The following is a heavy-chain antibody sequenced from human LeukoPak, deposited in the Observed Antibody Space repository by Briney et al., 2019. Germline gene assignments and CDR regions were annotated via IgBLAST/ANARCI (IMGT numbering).Heavy chain of an antibody. V-gene: IGHV4-34*01. J-gene: IGHJ4*02. CDR2: INHSGST. CDR3: ARGAKSGGTSRITIFGVVIKGDEFDY. Sequence: SETLSLTCAVYGGSFSGYYWSWIRQPPGKGLEWIGEINHSGSTNYNPSLKSRVTISVDTSKNQFSLKLSSVTAADTAVYYCARGAKSGGTSRITIFGVVIKGDEFDYWGQGTLVTVSS. D-gene: IGHD3-3*01. CDR1: GGSFSGYY.